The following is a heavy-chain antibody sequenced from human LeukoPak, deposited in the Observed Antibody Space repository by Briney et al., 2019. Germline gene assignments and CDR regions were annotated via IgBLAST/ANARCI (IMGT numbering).Heavy chain of an antibody. D-gene: IGHD3-3*01. CDR1: GYTFTSYG. Sequence: ASVKVSCKASGYTFTSYGISWVRQAPGQGLEWMGWISACNGNTNYAQKLQGRVTMTTDTSTSTAYMELRSLRSDDTAVYYCARDTYYDFWSGYYSYFDYWGQGTLVTVSS. J-gene: IGHJ4*02. V-gene: IGHV1-18*01. CDR3: ARDTYYDFWSGYYSYFDY. CDR2: ISACNGNT.